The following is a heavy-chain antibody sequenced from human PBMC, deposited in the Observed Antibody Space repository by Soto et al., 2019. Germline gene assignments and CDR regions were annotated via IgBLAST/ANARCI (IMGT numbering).Heavy chain of an antibody. V-gene: IGHV4-30-4*08. Sequence: SETLSLTCSVSGASIGSGDDYWTWIRQSPGKGLEWIGYISDSGSTFYNPSLRSRLTIALDTSKNHFSLKLNSVTAADTAVYYCAKSQPHEFKPWGQVIPVIVSS. J-gene: IGHJ5*02. CDR2: ISDSGST. CDR1: GASIGSGDDY. CDR3: AKSQPHEFKP. D-gene: IGHD2-2*01.